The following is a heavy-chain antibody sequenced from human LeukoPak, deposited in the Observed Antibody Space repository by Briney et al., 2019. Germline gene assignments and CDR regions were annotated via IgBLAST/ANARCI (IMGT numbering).Heavy chain of an antibody. CDR3: ARLPLGVGAFDI. J-gene: IGHJ3*02. D-gene: IGHD3-16*01. Sequence: PSETLSLTCTVSGGSISSYYWSWIRQPPGKGLEWIGYIYYSGSTNYNPSLKSRVTISVDTSKNQFSLKLSSVTAADTAVYYCARLPLGVGAFDIWGQGTMVTVSS. CDR2: IYYSGST. V-gene: IGHV4-59*08. CDR1: GGSISSYY.